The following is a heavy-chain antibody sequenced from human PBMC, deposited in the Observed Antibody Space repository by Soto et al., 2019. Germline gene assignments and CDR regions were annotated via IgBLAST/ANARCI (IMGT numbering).Heavy chain of an antibody. D-gene: IGHD1-7*01. CDR3: ARDQLHQTGNWFDP. CDR2: INAGNGNT. CDR1: GYTFTSYA. Sequence: QVQLVQSGAEVKKPGASVKVSCKASGYTFTSYAMHWVRQAPGQRLEWMGWINAGNGNTKYSQKFQGRVTITRDTSASTAYMERSSLRSEDTAVYYCARDQLHQTGNWFDPWGQGTLVTVSS. J-gene: IGHJ5*02. V-gene: IGHV1-3*01.